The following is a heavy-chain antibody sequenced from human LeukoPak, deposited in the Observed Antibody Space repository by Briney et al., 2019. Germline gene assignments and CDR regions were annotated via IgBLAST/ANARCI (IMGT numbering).Heavy chain of an antibody. V-gene: IGHV3-73*01. CDR3: TSLWITMVQGVRGAFDI. Sequence: GGSLRLSCAASGFTFSGSAMHWVRQASGEGLEWVGRIRSKANSYATAYAASVKGRFTISRDDSKNTAYLQMNSLKTEDTAVYYCTSLWITMVQGVRGAFDIWGQGTMVTVSS. D-gene: IGHD3-10*01. J-gene: IGHJ3*02. CDR1: GFTFSGSA. CDR2: IRSKANSYAT.